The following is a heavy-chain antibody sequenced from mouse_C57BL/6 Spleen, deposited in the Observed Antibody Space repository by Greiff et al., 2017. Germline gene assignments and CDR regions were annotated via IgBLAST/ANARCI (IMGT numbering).Heavy chain of an antibody. Sequence: QVQLQQPGAELVRPGSSVKLSCKASGYTFTSYWMDWVKQRPGQGLEWIGNIYPSDSETHYNQKFKDKATLTVDKSSSTAYMQLSSLTSEDSAVYYCARREDYYGSSPFAYWGQGTLVTVSA. CDR1: GYTFTSYW. CDR2: IYPSDSET. V-gene: IGHV1-61*01. CDR3: ARREDYYGSSPFAY. D-gene: IGHD1-1*01. J-gene: IGHJ3*01.